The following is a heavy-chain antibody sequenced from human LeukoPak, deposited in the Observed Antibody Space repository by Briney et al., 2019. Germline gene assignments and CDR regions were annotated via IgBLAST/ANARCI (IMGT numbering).Heavy chain of an antibody. CDR3: ASLYYGAADY. Sequence: GGSLRLSCAASGFTFSSYWMNWARQAPGKGLEWVASINHNGNVNYYVDSVKGRFTISRDNAKNSLYLQMSNLRAEDTAVYYCASLYYGAADYWGQGTLVTVSS. J-gene: IGHJ4*02. CDR2: INHNGNVN. D-gene: IGHD4-17*01. CDR1: GFTFSSYW. V-gene: IGHV3-7*03.